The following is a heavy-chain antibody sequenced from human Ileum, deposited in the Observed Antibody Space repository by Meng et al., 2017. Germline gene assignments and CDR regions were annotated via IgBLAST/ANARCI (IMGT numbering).Heavy chain of an antibody. Sequence: ALLQEQGPGLVKPSHPPPPTSTVSVDSLSSGGYYWTWSSQHPGKGLEWIGYIYSSGGTYYTPSLKSLVTISLDTSKNQFSLRLSSVTAADTAVYYCARIGFCSGRSCYGFFDYWGQGTLVTVSS. V-gene: IGHV4-31*01. J-gene: IGHJ4*02. D-gene: IGHD2-15*01. CDR3: ARIGFCSGRSCYGFFDY. CDR1: VDSLSSGGYY. CDR2: IYSSGGT.